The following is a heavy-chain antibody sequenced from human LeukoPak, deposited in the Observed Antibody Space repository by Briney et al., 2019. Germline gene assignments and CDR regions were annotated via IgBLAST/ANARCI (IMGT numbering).Heavy chain of an antibody. CDR1: GFTVSSNY. CDR3: ARCGLGAHAFDI. CDR2: IYSGGNT. D-gene: IGHD3/OR15-3a*01. Sequence: GGSLRLSCAASGFTVSSNYMNWVRQAPGKGLEWVSVIYSGGNTYYADSVKGTFTIARDNSKNTLQLQMNSLKAEDTAMYYCARCGLGAHAFDIWGQGTMVTVSS. J-gene: IGHJ3*02. V-gene: IGHV3-66*01.